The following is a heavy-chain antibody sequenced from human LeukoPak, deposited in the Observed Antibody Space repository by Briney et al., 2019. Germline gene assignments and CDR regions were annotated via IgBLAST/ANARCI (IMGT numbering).Heavy chain of an antibody. CDR2: ISCDGSNK. CDR1: GFTFSSYG. J-gene: IGHJ4*02. D-gene: IGHD6-19*01. CDR3: AKDEAVAGTFDY. Sequence: GGSLRLSCAASGFTFSSYGMHWVRQAPGKGLEWVAVISCDGSNKYYADSVKGRFTISRDNSKNTLYLQMNSLRAEDTAVYYCAKDEAVAGTFDYWGQGTLVTVSS. V-gene: IGHV3-30*18.